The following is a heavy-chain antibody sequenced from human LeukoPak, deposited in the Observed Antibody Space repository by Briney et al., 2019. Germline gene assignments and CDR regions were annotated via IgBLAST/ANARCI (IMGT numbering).Heavy chain of an antibody. J-gene: IGHJ4*02. CDR1: GFTFSTYG. CDR3: ARHYKYDSSGLGGFDY. CDR2: ILYDGSNK. V-gene: IGHV3-33*01. D-gene: IGHD3-22*01. Sequence: GSLRLSCEASGFTFSTYGMHWVRQAPGKGLEWVAFILYDGSNKGYADSVKGRFTISRDNSKNTLYLQMNSLRAEDTAVYYCARHYKYDSSGLGGFDYWGQGTLVTVSS.